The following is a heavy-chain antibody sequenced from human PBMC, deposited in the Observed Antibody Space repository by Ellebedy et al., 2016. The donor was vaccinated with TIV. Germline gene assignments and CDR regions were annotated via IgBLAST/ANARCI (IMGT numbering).Heavy chain of an antibody. Sequence: GESLKISXAASGFTFSSYAMHWVRQAPGKGLEWVAVISYDGSNKYYADSVKGRFTISRDNSKNTLYLQMNSLRAEDTAVYYCARWDTAMGRGFYYYYGMDVWGQGTTVTVSS. J-gene: IGHJ6*02. CDR1: GFTFSSYA. CDR2: ISYDGSNK. V-gene: IGHV3-30-3*01. D-gene: IGHD5-18*01. CDR3: ARWDTAMGRGFYYYYGMDV.